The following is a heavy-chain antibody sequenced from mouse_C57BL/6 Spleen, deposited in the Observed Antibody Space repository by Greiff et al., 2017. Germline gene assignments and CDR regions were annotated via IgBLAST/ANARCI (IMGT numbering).Heavy chain of an antibody. D-gene: IGHD1-1*01. V-gene: IGHV5-4*03. CDR2: ISDGGSYT. J-gene: IGHJ1*03. CDR3: ARGDYYGSSYWYFEV. Sequence: DVMLVESGGGLVKPGGSLKLSCAASGFTFSSYAMSWVRQTPEKRLEWVATISDGGSYTYYPDNVKGRFTISRDNAKNNLYLQMSHLKSEDTAMYYCARGDYYGSSYWYFEVWGTGTTVTVAS. CDR1: GFTFSSYA.